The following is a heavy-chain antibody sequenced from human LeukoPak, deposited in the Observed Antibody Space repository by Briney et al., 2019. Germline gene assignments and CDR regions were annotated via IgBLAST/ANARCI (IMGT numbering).Heavy chain of an antibody. CDR1: GFTFSSYA. CDR2: ITGNGGDT. Sequence: GGSLRLSCSASGFTFSSYAMHWVRQAPGKGLEYVSAITGNGGDTYYADSVKDRFTISRDNSKNTLYLQMTSLRTEDTAVYHCVKLQEQYYYDSWGQGTRVTVSS. J-gene: IGHJ4*02. CDR3: VKLQEQYYYDS. D-gene: IGHD1/OR15-1a*01. V-gene: IGHV3-64D*09.